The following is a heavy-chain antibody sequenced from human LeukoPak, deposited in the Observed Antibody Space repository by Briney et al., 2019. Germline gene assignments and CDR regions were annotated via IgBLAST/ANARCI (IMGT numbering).Heavy chain of an antibody. CDR2: IYDNGNT. CDR1: GASVTSTGYC. CDR3: AREEYAFNSYMDF. Sequence: SETLSLTCTVSGASVTSTGYCWAWLRQAPGQGLEWIGSIYDNGNTYYNPALGSRVTLSLETSNNQIALKLNSLTAADSAVYFCAREEYAFNSYMDFWGKGTTVSVS. D-gene: IGHD2-2*01. J-gene: IGHJ6*03. V-gene: IGHV4-39*06.